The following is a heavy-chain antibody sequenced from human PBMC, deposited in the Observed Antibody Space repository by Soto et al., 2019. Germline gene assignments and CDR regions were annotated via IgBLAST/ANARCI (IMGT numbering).Heavy chain of an antibody. Sequence: SETLSLTCAVYGGSFSGYYWSWIRQPPGKGLEWIGEINHSGSTNYNPSLKSRVTISVDTSKNQFSLKLRADDTAIYYCAKGLYYYDSSGYRLFDYWGQGTLVTVSS. CDR2: INHSGST. J-gene: IGHJ4*02. V-gene: IGHV4-34*01. CDR1: GGSFSGYY. CDR3: AKGLYYYDSSGYRLFDY. D-gene: IGHD3-22*01.